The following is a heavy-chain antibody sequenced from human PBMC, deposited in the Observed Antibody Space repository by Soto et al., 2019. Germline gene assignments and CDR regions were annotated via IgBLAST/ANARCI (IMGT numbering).Heavy chain of an antibody. CDR3: ARGYVVVVADWFDP. CDR2: INPNSGGT. D-gene: IGHD2-15*01. J-gene: IGHJ5*02. Sequence: ASVKVSCKASGYTFTGYYMHWVRQAPGQGLEWMGWINPNSGGTNYAQKFQGRVTMTRDTSISTAYMELSRLRSDDTAVYYCARGYVVVVADWFDPWGQGTLVTVSS. V-gene: IGHV1-2*02. CDR1: GYTFTGYY.